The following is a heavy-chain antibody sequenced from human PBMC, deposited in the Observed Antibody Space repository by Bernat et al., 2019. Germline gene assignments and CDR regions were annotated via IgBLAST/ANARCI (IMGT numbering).Heavy chain of an antibody. CDR2: IIPIFGTA. J-gene: IGHJ3*02. Sequence: QVQLVQSGAEVKKPGSSVKVSCKASGGTFSSYAISWVRQAPGQGLEWMGGIIPIFGTANYAQKFQGRVTITADESTSTAYMELSSLRSEDTAVYYCARVNDYIWGSYRYWAFDIWGQGTMVTVSS. CDR3: ARVNDYIWGSYRYWAFDI. CDR1: GGTFSSYA. V-gene: IGHV1-69*01. D-gene: IGHD3-16*02.